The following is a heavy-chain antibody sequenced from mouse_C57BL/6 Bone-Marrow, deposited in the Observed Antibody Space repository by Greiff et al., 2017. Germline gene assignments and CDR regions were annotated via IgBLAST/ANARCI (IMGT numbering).Heavy chain of an antibody. Sequence: DVKLQESGGGLVQPGESLKLSCESNEYEFPSHDMSWVRKTPEKRLELVAAINSDGGSTYYPDTMERRFIISRDNTKKTLYLQMSSLRSEDTALYYCARQTYDYDGGYFDYWGQGTTLTVSS. J-gene: IGHJ2*01. CDR3: ARQTYDYDGGYFDY. D-gene: IGHD2-4*01. CDR1: EYEFPSHD. V-gene: IGHV5-2*01. CDR2: INSDGGST.